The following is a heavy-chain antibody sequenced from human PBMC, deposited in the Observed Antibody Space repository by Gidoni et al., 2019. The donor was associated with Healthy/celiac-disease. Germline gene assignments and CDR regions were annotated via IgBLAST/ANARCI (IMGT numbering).Heavy chain of an antibody. D-gene: IGHD2-8*01. CDR2: IGTAGDP. Sequence: EVQLVESGGGLVQPGGSMRLSCAASGFTFSSYDMHWVRQATGKGLEWVSAIGTAGDPYYPGSVKGRFTISRENAKNSLYLQMNSLRAGDTAVYYCARGTPGNGGLDYWGQGTLVTVSS. CDR3: ARGTPGNGGLDY. CDR1: GFTFSSYD. J-gene: IGHJ4*02. V-gene: IGHV3-13*05.